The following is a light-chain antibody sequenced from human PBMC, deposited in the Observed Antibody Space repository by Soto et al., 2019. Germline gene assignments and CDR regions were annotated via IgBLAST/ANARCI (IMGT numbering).Light chain of an antibody. Sequence: DIQMTQSPSTLSGSVGDRVTMTCRASQTISSWLAWYQQKPGKAPKLLIYKASTLKSGVPSRFSGSGSGTQFILTIRSLQPDDFATNYCQQYNSYSPWTFGQGTTVDIK. CDR2: KAS. V-gene: IGKV1-5*03. CDR1: QTISSW. J-gene: IGKJ1*01. CDR3: QQYNSYSPWT.